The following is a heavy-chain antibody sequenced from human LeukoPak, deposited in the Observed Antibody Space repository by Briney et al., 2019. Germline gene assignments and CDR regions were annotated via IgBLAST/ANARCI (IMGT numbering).Heavy chain of an antibody. CDR3: ARRQYRSSWYYFDY. Sequence: GGSLRLFCAASGFTFSSYWMHWVRQAPGKGLVWVSRINSDGSSTSYADSVKGRFTISRDNAKNTLYLQMNSLRAEDTAVYYCARRQYRSSWYYFDYWGQGTLVTVSS. V-gene: IGHV3-74*01. D-gene: IGHD6-13*01. CDR2: INSDGSST. CDR1: GFTFSSYW. J-gene: IGHJ4*02.